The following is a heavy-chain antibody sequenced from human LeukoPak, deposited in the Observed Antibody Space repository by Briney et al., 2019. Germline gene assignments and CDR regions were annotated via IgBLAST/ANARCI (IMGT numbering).Heavy chain of an antibody. V-gene: IGHV3-30*03. J-gene: IGHJ4*02. D-gene: IGHD3-3*01. CDR3: ARDHTIFGVVIRNSFDY. Sequence: PGGSLRLSCAASRFTFSSYGMHWVRQAPGKGLEWVAGISYDESNKYYVDSVKGRFTISRDNSKNTLYLQMNSLRAEDTAVYYCARDHTIFGVVIRNSFDYWGQGTLVTVSS. CDR2: ISYDESNK. CDR1: RFTFSSYG.